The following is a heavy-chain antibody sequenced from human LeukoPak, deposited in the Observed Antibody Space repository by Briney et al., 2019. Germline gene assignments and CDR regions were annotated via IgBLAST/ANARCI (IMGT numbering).Heavy chain of an antibody. CDR2: ISNGGGST. CDR3: ALTLRGAEDY. CDR1: GFTFSSYA. V-gene: IGHV3-64*01. Sequence: VGSLRLSCAASGFTFSSYAMHWVRQAPGKGLEYVSAISNGGGSTHYANSVKGRFTISRDNSKNTLYLQMNSLRAEDTAVYYCALTLRGAEDYWGQGTLVTVSS. J-gene: IGHJ4*02. D-gene: IGHD4/OR15-4a*01.